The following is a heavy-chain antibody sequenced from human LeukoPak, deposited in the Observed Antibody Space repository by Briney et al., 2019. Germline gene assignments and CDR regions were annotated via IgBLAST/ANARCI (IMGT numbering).Heavy chain of an antibody. V-gene: IGHV4-59*01. J-gene: IGHJ3*02. CDR1: GGSISGYY. Sequence: PSETLSLTCTVSGGSISGYYWSWIRQPPGKGLEWIGYIYYSGSTNYNPSLKSRVTISVDTSKNQFSLKLSSVTAADTAVYYCAREYTNAFDIWGQGTMVTVSS. CDR3: AREYTNAFDI. D-gene: IGHD1-1*01. CDR2: IYYSGST.